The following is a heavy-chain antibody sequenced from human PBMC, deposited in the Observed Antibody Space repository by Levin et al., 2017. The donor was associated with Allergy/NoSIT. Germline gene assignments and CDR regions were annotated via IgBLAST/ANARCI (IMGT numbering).Heavy chain of an antibody. CDR1: GFTFSSYA. Sequence: GGSLRLSCAASGFTFSSYAMSWVRQAPGKGLEWVSAISGSGGSTYYADSVKGRFTISRDNSKNTLYLQMNSLRAEDTAVYYCAKEVSGWYKPSPWRFDPWGQGTLVTVSS. D-gene: IGHD6-19*01. CDR2: ISGSGGST. J-gene: IGHJ5*02. V-gene: IGHV3-23*01. CDR3: AKEVSGWYKPSPWRFDP.